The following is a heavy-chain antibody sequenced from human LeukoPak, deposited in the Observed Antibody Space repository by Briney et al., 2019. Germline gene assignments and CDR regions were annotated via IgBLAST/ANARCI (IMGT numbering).Heavy chain of an antibody. V-gene: IGHV4-59*12. CDR3: ARDLITAAGTFDI. D-gene: IGHD6-13*01. Sequence: SETLSLTCTVSGGSISSYYWSWIRQPPGKGLEWIGYIYYSGSTNYNPSLKSRVTMSVDTSKNQFSLKLSSVTAADTAVYYCARDLITAAGTFDIWGQGTMVTVSS. CDR2: IYYSGST. J-gene: IGHJ3*02. CDR1: GGSISSYY.